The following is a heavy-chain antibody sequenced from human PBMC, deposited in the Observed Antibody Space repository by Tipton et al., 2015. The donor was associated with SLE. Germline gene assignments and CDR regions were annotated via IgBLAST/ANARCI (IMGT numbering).Heavy chain of an antibody. Sequence: TLSLTCAVSGGSISSSNWWSWVRQPPGKGLEWIGEIYHSGSTNYNPSLKSRVTISVDTSKNQFSLKLSSVTAADTAVYYCARGPFLSDRGRSLDYWGQGTLVTVSS. J-gene: IGHJ4*02. V-gene: IGHV4-4*02. D-gene: IGHD2/OR15-2a*01. CDR2: IYHSGST. CDR3: ARGPFLSDRGRSLDY. CDR1: GGSISSSNW.